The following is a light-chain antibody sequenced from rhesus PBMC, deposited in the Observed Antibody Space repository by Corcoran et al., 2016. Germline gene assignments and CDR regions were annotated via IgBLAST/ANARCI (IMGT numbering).Light chain of an antibody. CDR2: SAS. V-gene: IGKV1-41*01. Sequence: DIQMTQSPSSLSASVGDRVTITCRASQSISNYLNWYQQEPGKASKLLIYSASSLQSGVPSRFSGSGSGTEVTLTISSLQPEDFATYYCQQFKNYHYSFGQGTKVEIK. CDR3: QQFKNYHYS. J-gene: IGKJ2*01. CDR1: QSISNY.